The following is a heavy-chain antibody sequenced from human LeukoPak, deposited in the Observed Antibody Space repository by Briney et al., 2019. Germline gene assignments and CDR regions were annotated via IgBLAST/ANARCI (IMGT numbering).Heavy chain of an antibody. D-gene: IGHD6-13*01. Sequence: SETPSLTCTVSGGSISSYYWSWIRQPPGKGLEWIGYIYYSGSTNYNPSLKSRVTISVDTSKNQFSLKLSSVTAADTAVYYCARHWGGSSLNHFDYWGQGILVTVSS. J-gene: IGHJ4*02. CDR2: IYYSGST. CDR3: ARHWGGSSLNHFDY. V-gene: IGHV4-59*08. CDR1: GGSISSYY.